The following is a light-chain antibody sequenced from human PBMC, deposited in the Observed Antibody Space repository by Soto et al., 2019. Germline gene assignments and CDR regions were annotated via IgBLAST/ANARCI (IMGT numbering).Light chain of an antibody. Sequence: EIVMTQSPATLSVFPGGRATLSCGASQSVSSNLAWFQHKPGQAPRLLIYGASIRATGIPARFSGSGSGTEFTLIISSLQSEDSAVYYCQQYNSWLWTFGQGTKVDIK. CDR2: GAS. CDR1: QSVSSN. J-gene: IGKJ1*01. V-gene: IGKV3-15*01. CDR3: QQYNSWLWT.